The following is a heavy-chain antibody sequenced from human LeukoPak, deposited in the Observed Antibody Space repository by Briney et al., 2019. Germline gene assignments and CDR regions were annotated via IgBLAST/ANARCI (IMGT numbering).Heavy chain of an antibody. CDR3: ARRHSSGWFYY. D-gene: IGHD6-19*01. Sequence: TSETLSLTCTVSGYSISNGYYWDWIRPPPGRGLEWIGNIYRSGSTSYNPSLKSRVTISVDTSKNQFSLKVNSVTAADTAVSYCARRHSSGWFYYWGQGTLVTVSS. V-gene: IGHV4-38-2*02. CDR1: GYSISNGYY. CDR2: IYRSGST. J-gene: IGHJ4*02.